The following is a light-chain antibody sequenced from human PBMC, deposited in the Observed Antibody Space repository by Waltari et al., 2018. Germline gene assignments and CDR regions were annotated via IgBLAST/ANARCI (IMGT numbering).Light chain of an antibody. CDR3: QAWDSNTAWV. CDR2: QHT. J-gene: IGLJ3*02. Sequence: SYELTQSPSVSVSPGQKASITCSGDKLGTKYFFGYQVQPGQSPVLVIYQHTKRPPGIPERFSGSNSGNTATLTVSGTQAMDEADYFCQAWDSNTAWVFGGGTKLTVL. CDR1: KLGTKY. V-gene: IGLV3-1*01.